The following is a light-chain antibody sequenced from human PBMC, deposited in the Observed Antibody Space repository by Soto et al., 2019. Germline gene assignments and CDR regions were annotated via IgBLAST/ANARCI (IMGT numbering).Light chain of an antibody. CDR3: QKYSSAPFT. J-gene: IGKJ3*01. CDR2: AAS. V-gene: IGKV1-27*01. Sequence: DIQMTQSPSSLSASVGDRVTITCRASQGISKYLAWYQQKPGKVPNVLIYAASTLQSGVPSRFSGSGSGTDFTLTISSLQPEDVATYYCQKYSSAPFTFGPGTKVDIK. CDR1: QGISKY.